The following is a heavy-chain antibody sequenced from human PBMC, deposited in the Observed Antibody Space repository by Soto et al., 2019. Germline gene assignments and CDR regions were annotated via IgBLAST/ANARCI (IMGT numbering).Heavy chain of an antibody. CDR3: ARDRSIAVAGAPDYYYGMDV. D-gene: IGHD6-19*01. CDR2: IIPIFGTA. CDR1: GGTFSSYA. J-gene: IGHJ6*02. Sequence: ASVKVSCKASGGTFSSYAISWVRQAPGQGLEWMGGIIPIFGTANYAQKFQGRVTITADESTSTAYMELSSLRSEDTAVYYCARDRSIAVAGAPDYYYGMDVWGQGTTVTVSS. V-gene: IGHV1-69*13.